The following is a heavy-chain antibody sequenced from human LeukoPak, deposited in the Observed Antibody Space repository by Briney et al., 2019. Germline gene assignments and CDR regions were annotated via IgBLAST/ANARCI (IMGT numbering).Heavy chain of an antibody. J-gene: IGHJ3*01. CDR1: GYTFTAYY. CDR2: INPNSGGT. D-gene: IGHD1-26*01. V-gene: IGHV1-2*02. CDR3: ARDPGADSGSP. Sequence: GASMKVSCKASGYTFTAYYMHWVRQAPGQGLEWMGWINPNSGGTNYAQKFQGRVTMTRDTSISTAYMELSRLRSDDTAVYYCARDPGADSGSPWGQGTMVTVSS.